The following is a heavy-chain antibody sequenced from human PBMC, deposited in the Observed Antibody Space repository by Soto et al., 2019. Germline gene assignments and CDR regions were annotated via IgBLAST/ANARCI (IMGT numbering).Heavy chain of an antibody. V-gene: IGHV3-30-3*01. J-gene: IGHJ3*02. CDR1: GFTFSSYA. Sequence: QVQLVESGGGVVQRGRSLRLSCAASGFTFSSYAMHWVRQAPGEGLEWVAVISYEGSNKYYADSVKGRFTISRDNSKNTLYLQMNSLRAEDTAVYYCARDRDSSGWYPIAFDIWGQGTMVTVSS. CDR3: ARDRDSSGWYPIAFDI. D-gene: IGHD6-19*01. CDR2: ISYEGSNK.